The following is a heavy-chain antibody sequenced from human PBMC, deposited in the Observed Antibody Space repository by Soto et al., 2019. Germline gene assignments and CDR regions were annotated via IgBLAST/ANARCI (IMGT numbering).Heavy chain of an antibody. CDR2: IYYSGST. CDR1: GGSISSGAYY. Sequence: SETLSLTCTVSGGSISSGAYYWGWIRQPPGKGLEWIGSIYYSGSTYYSPSLRSRVTMSVDTSKNQFSLKLSSVTAADTAVYFCASLPYSSGWLSYFDGGGQETRVTVPS. J-gene: IGHJ4*02. CDR3: ASLPYSSGWLSYFDG. V-gene: IGHV4-39*01. D-gene: IGHD6-19*01.